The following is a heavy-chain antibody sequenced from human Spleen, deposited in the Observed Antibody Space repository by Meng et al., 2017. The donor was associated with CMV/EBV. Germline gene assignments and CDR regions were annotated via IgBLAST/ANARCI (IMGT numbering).Heavy chain of an antibody. CDR1: GFTVSSNY. V-gene: IGHV3-53*01. CDR3: AYSSSYYYYGMDV. Sequence: GESLKISCAASGFTVSSNYMSWVRQAPGKGLEWVSVIYSGGSTYYADSVKGRFTISRDNSKNTQYLQMNSLRAEDTAVYYCAYSSSYYYYGMDVWGQGTTVTVSS. CDR2: IYSGGST. J-gene: IGHJ6*02. D-gene: IGHD6-6*01.